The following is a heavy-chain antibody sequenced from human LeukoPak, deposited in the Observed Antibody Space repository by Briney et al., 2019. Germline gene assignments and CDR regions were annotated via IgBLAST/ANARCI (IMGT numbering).Heavy chain of an antibody. CDR3: ARVRTTWSYYGMDV. Sequence: PGGSLRLSCVASGFTFSSYWMSWVRQAPGKGLEWVANIKEDESEKYYVDSVKGRFTISRDNAKNSLYLQMNSLRAEDTAMYYCARVRTTWSYYGMDVWGQGTTVTVSS. J-gene: IGHJ6*02. V-gene: IGHV3-7*01. CDR1: GFTFSSYW. CDR2: IKEDESEK. D-gene: IGHD4-17*01.